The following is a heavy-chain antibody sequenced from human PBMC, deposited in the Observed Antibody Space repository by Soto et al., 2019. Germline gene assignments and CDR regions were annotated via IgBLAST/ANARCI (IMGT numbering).Heavy chain of an antibody. Sequence: SVKVSCKASGYTFTSYYMHWVRQAPGQGLEWMGWITPFSGDVHYAQKFQERVTLTRDRSINTAYMRMSSLRSEDTAIYFCASGGAGSGPFTWELPDHWGQGTLVTVS. V-gene: IGHV1-45*02. CDR2: ITPFSGDV. D-gene: IGHD1-26*01. CDR1: GYTFTSYY. J-gene: IGHJ4*02. CDR3: ASGGAGSGPFTWELPDH.